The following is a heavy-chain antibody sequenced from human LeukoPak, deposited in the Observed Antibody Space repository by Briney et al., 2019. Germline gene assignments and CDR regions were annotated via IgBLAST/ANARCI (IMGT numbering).Heavy chain of an antibody. Sequence: KSGGSLRLSCAASGFTFSSYSMNWVRQAPGKGLEWVSSISSSSSYIYYADSVKGRFTISRDNAKNSLYLQMNSLRAEDTAVYYCARVKGGGSPFDYWGQGTLVTVSS. D-gene: IGHD3-16*01. CDR2: ISSSSSYI. V-gene: IGHV3-21*01. J-gene: IGHJ4*02. CDR1: GFTFSSYS. CDR3: ARVKGGGSPFDY.